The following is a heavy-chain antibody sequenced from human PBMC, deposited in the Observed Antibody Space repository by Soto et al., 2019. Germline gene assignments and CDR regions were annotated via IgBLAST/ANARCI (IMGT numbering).Heavy chain of an antibody. CDR2: IYHSGST. CDR1: GGSITSGGIY. V-gene: IGHV4-31*03. CDR3: ARFNSRSGTEYFDY. J-gene: IGHJ4*02. Sequence: QVKLQESGPGLVQPAQTLSLSCTVSGGSITSGGIYWSWLRQHPRQGLEWIGYIYHSGSTTYNPSLMSRVTISVDTSKNQFSLTVTSLTVADTAVYYCARFNSRSGTEYFDYWGQGTLVTVSS. D-gene: IGHD6-19*01.